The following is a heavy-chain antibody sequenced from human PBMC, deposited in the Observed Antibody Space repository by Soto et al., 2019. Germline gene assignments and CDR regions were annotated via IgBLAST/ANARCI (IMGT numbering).Heavy chain of an antibody. CDR1: GGTFRSYA. V-gene: IGHV1-69*13. CDR2: IIPIFGTA. J-gene: IGHJ4*02. D-gene: IGHD3-3*01. CDR3: ARTPTSTKDFCP. Sequence: VQDTCQASGGTFRSYAISWVRQAPGRGLEWMGGIIPIFGTANYAQKFQGRVTNTEDKTTSTAYMELSSLRSEDTAVYCCARTPTSTKDFCPWGQGTLVTVSS.